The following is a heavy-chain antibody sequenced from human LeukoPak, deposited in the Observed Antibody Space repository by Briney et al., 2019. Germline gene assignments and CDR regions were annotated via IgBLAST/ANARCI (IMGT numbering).Heavy chain of an antibody. Sequence: GESLRISCKGSGYSFTSYWISWVRQMPGKGLGWMGRIDPDGSYTNYSPSFQGHVTISADKSISTAYLQWSSLKASDTAMYYCARHFGGSYYDDYWGQGTLVTVSS. CDR1: GYSFTSYW. CDR2: IDPDGSYT. J-gene: IGHJ4*02. CDR3: ARHFGGSYYDDY. D-gene: IGHD1-26*01. V-gene: IGHV5-10-1*01.